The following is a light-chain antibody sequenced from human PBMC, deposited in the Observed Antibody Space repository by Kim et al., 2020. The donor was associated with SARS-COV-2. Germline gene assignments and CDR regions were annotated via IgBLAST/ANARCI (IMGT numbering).Light chain of an antibody. CDR2: DVS. V-gene: IGLV2-11*01. CDR1: SSDVGGYNY. J-gene: IGLJ3*02. Sequence: QSALTQPRSVSGSPGQSVTISCTGTSSDVGGYNYVSWYQHHPGKAPKLMTYDVSQRPSGVHGRFSGTKSGNAASLTICVLQAEDEADYYCGSYAGTYTWVFGGGTKLTVL. CDR3: GSYAGTYTWV.